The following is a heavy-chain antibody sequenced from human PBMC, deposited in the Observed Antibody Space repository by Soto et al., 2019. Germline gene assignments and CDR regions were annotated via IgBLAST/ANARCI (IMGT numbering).Heavy chain of an antibody. J-gene: IGHJ6*02. V-gene: IGHV3-30*18. Sequence: QVQLVESGGGVVQPGRSLRLSCAASGFTFSSYGMHWVRQAPGKGLEWVAVISYDGSNKYYADSVKGRFTISRDNSKNTLYLQMNSLRAGDTAVYYCAKDETAVVMRYYYGMDVWGQGTTVTVSS. D-gene: IGHD4-17*01. CDR1: GFTFSSYG. CDR2: ISYDGSNK. CDR3: AKDETAVVMRYYYGMDV.